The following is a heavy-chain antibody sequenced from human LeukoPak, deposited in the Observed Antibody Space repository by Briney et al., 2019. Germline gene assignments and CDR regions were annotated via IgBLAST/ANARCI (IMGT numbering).Heavy chain of an antibody. V-gene: IGHV1-69*13. CDR2: IIPIFGTA. CDR3: AREICSGGSCYSHYFDY. D-gene: IGHD2-15*01. Sequence: SVKVSCKASGGTFSSYAISWVRQAPGQGLEWMGGIIPIFGTANYAQKFQGRVTITADESTSTAYMELSSLRSEDTAVYYCAREICSGGSCYSHYFDYWGQGTLVTVSS. J-gene: IGHJ4*02. CDR1: GGTFSSYA.